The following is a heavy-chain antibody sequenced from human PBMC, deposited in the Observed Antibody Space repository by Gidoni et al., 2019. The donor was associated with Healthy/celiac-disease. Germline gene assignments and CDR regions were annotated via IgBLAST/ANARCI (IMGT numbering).Heavy chain of an antibody. CDR3: ARVGQWLRTPVDY. Sequence: QLQLVESGGGVVQPGRSLRLPCAASGFTFSSYSIHWVRQAPGKGLEWVAVISYDGSNKYYADSVKGRFTISRDNSKNTLYLQMNSLRAEDTAVYYCARVGQWLRTPVDYWGQGTLVTVSS. CDR2: ISYDGSNK. V-gene: IGHV3-30-3*01. J-gene: IGHJ4*02. D-gene: IGHD5-12*01. CDR1: GFTFSSYS.